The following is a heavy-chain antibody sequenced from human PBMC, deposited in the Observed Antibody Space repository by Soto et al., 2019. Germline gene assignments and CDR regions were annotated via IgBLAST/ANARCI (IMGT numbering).Heavy chain of an antibody. J-gene: IGHJ4*02. D-gene: IGHD3-10*01. CDR2: IYGGEAT. Sequence: EVQLVETGGGLIQPGGSLRLSCAASGITVSTSYMAWVRQAPGKGLEWVSVIYGGEATYYADSVKGRFTISRDNSVNTVYLQMNSLTAGDTAMYYCARNLGGSQVPFWGQGTLFTVSS. CDR3: ARNLGGSQVPF. V-gene: IGHV3-53*02. CDR1: GITVSTSY.